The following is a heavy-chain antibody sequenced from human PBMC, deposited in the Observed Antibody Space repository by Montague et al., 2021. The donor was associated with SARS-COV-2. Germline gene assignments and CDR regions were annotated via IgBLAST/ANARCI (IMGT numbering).Heavy chain of an antibody. D-gene: IGHD3-22*01. CDR2: IYYSGST. J-gene: IGHJ4*02. V-gene: IGHV4-59*01. Sequence: SETLSLTCTVSGVSISSYYWIWIRQPPGKGLEWIGYIYYSGSTNYNPSLKSRVTISVDTSKNQFSLKLTSVTAADTAVYYCARGRDGYYHRSALFDYWGQGTLVTVSS. CDR3: ARGRDGYYHRSALFDY. CDR1: GVSISSYY.